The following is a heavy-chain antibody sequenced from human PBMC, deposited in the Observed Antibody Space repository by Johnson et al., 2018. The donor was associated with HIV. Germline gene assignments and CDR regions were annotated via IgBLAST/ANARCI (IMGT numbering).Heavy chain of an antibody. CDR2: ISYDGSNK. V-gene: IGHV3-30-3*01. D-gene: IGHD6-13*01. CDR1: GFTFSSYA. Sequence: QVQLVESGGGLVQPGGSLRPSCAASGFTFSSYAMHWVRQAPGKGLEWVAVISYDGSNKYYADSVKGRFTISRDNSKNTLYLQMNSLRAEDTAVYYCAKDRGTGIARDAFDMWGQGTMVTVS. J-gene: IGHJ3*02. CDR3: AKDRGTGIARDAFDM.